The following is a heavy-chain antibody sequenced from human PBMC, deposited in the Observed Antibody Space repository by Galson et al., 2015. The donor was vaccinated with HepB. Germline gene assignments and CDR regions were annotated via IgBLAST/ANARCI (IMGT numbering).Heavy chain of an antibody. V-gene: IGHV3-23*01. CDR3: AEAHGSSGYSDDAFDI. D-gene: IGHD3-22*01. CDR2: ISGSGGST. CDR1: GFTFSSHA. Sequence: SLRLSCAASGFTFSSHAMIWVRQAPGKGLEWVSGISGSGGSTYYADSVKGRFTISRDNSKNTLYLQMNSLRAEDTAVYYCAEAHGSSGYSDDAFDIWGQGTMVTVSS. J-gene: IGHJ3*02.